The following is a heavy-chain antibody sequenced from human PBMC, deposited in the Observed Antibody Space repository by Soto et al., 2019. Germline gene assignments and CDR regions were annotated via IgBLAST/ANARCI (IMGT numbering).Heavy chain of an antibody. CDR1: GVTVSRKY. D-gene: IGHD4-17*01. Sequence: GGFLRLSCAASGVTVSRKYMNWVRQAPGKGLEWVSYIMPGSSHIFYADSVKGRFTISRDNAKNSLYLQMNSLRAEDTAVYYCARRLVATVATSENNWLHPWGQGVLVTVSS. CDR2: IMPGSSHI. J-gene: IGHJ5*02. CDR3: ARRLVATVATSENNWLHP. V-gene: IGHV3-48*01.